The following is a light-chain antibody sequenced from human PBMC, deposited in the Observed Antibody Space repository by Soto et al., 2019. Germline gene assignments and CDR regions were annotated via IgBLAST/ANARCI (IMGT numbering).Light chain of an antibody. CDR3: QQSYSTSPT. CDR1: QSVSSS. CDR2: GAS. V-gene: IGKV3-15*01. Sequence: IVVSQSPSTLSVSPGERATLSCRASQSVSSSVAWYQQKPGRAPRLLISGASTRANGIPARFSGSGSGTDFTLTISSLQPEDFATYYCQQSYSTSPTFGQGTKV. J-gene: IGKJ1*01.